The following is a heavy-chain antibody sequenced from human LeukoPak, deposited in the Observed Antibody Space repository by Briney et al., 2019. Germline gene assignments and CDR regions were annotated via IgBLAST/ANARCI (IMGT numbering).Heavy chain of an antibody. D-gene: IGHD1-26*01. J-gene: IGHJ4*02. CDR2: ISGSGAST. CDR3: AKDVGKWESLHFFDY. Sequence: GGSLRLSCLTSGFTLSTNAMGWVRQAPGKGLEWISGISGSGASTYYADSVKGRFTISRDDSRNTLYLQMNSLRGDDTAVYYCAKDVGKWESLHFFDYWGQGTLVTVSS. CDR1: GFTLSTNA. V-gene: IGHV3-23*01.